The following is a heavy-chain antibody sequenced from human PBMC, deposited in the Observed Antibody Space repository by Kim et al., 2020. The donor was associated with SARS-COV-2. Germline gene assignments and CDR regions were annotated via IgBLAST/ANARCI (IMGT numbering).Heavy chain of an antibody. D-gene: IGHD2-15*01. CDR2: IWYDGGRK. J-gene: IGHJ5*02. CDR3: AKGGSKSGWAVDP. Sequence: GGSLRLSCVASGFIFSNCGMHWVRQAPGQGLERVAVIWYDGGRKYYADSVKGRFTISRDNSKNTLFLEMNSLRAEDTAMYYCAKGGSKSGWAVDPWGRGT. V-gene: IGHV3-33*06. CDR1: GFIFSNCG.